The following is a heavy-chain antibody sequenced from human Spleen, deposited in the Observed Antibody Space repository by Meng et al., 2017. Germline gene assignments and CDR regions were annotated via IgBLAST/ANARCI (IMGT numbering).Heavy chain of an antibody. Sequence: SETLSLTCAVYGGSFSGYYWSWIRQPPGKGLEWIGYIYYSGSTNYNPSLKSRVTISVDTSKNQFSLKLSSVTAADTAVYYCARGSGWYSFYFDYWGQGTLVTVSS. V-gene: IGHV4-59*01. CDR1: GGSFSGYY. J-gene: IGHJ4*02. CDR3: ARGSGWYSFYFDY. CDR2: IYYSGST. D-gene: IGHD6-19*01.